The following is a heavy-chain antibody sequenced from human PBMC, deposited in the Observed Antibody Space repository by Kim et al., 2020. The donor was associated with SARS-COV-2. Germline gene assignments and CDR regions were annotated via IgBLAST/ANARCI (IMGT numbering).Heavy chain of an antibody. CDR3: ARDTDPDSSGWPSFWY. V-gene: IGHV3-9*01. D-gene: IGHD6-19*01. CDR2: ISWNSRNI. J-gene: IGHJ4*02. Sequence: GGSLRLSCAASGFAFDDYAMHWVRQPPGKGLEWVSGISWNSRNIHYADSVKGRFTISRDNAKNSLYLQMNSLRAEDTALYYCARDTDPDSSGWPSFWYWGQGTLVTVSS. CDR1: GFAFDDYA.